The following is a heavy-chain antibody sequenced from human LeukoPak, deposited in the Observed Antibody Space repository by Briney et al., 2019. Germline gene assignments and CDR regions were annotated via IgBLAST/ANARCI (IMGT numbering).Heavy chain of an antibody. V-gene: IGHV3-66*01. D-gene: IGHD3-9*01. CDR2: IYSGGST. CDR1: GFTVSSNY. Sequence: GGSLRLSCAASGFTVSSNYMSWVRQAPGKGLEWVSVIYSGGSTYYADSVKGRFTISRDNSKNTLYLQMNSLRAEDTAVYYCARDRGLYDILTGYYTGFHDYWGQGTLVTVSS. CDR3: ARDRGLYDILTGYYTGFHDY. J-gene: IGHJ4*02.